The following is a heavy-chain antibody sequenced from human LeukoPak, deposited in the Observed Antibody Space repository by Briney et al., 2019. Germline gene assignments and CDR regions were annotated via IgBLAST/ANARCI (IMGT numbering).Heavy chain of an antibody. J-gene: IGHJ4*02. Sequence: ASVKVSCKASGYTFTSYGISWVRQAPGQGLEWMGWISAYSGNTNYAQKLQGRVTMTTDTSTSTAYMELRSLRSDDTAVYYCARGPYCSSTSCYTRNPEDYWGQGTLVTVSS. CDR1: GYTFTSYG. CDR3: ARGPYCSSTSCYTRNPEDY. CDR2: ISAYSGNT. V-gene: IGHV1-18*01. D-gene: IGHD2-2*02.